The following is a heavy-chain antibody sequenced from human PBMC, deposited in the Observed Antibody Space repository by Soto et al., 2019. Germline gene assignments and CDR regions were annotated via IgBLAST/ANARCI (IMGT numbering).Heavy chain of an antibody. CDR1: GNTFTSYD. D-gene: IGHD3-10*01. CDR3: ARGPASGSYYLLDS. CDR2: INPNSGNI. Sequence: LKVSCKASGNTFTSYDINWVRQATGHGLEWMGWINPNSGNIGYAQKFQGRVTMTRDTAIRTAYMEVSRLRSDDTAVYYCARGPASGSYYLLDSWGQGTLVTVSS. J-gene: IGHJ4*02. V-gene: IGHV1-8*01.